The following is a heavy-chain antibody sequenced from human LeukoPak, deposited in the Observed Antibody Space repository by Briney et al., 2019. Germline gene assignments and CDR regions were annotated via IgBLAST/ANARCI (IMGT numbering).Heavy chain of an antibody. D-gene: IGHD3-10*01. J-gene: IGHJ4*02. CDR3: ATVASSGFDY. CDR1: GFTFSSYS. Sequence: GGSLRLSCAASGFTFSSYSMNWVRQAPAMGLEWVSSISSISSYIYYADSVKGRFTISRDNAKNSLYLQMNSLRAEDTAVYYCATVASSGFDYWGQGTLVTVSS. V-gene: IGHV3-21*01. CDR2: ISSISSYI.